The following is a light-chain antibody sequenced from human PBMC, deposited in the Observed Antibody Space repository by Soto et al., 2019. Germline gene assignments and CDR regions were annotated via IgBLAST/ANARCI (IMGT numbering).Light chain of an antibody. Sequence: DVQMTQSPSSLSASVGDRVTITCRASQGISNFVAWYQQIAGKVPKLLIHSASTLQSGVPSRFSGSGSGTDFTLTISSLRPEDVAIYYCQKYNSGPLTFGGGTKVEIK. CDR2: SAS. J-gene: IGKJ4*01. V-gene: IGKV1-27*01. CDR3: QKYNSGPLT. CDR1: QGISNF.